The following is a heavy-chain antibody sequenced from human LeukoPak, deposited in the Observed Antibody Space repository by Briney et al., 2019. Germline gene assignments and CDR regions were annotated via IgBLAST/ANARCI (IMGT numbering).Heavy chain of an antibody. J-gene: IGHJ6*02. V-gene: IGHV3-30-3*02. CDR2: ISYDGSNK. Sequence: PGRSLRLSCAVSGFTFSSYTMHWVRQAPGKGLEWVAVISYDGSNKYYADSVKGRFTISRDNSKNTLWLQMNSLRAVDTAVYYCAKTGSYYYGMDVWGQGTTVTVSS. D-gene: IGHD1-14*01. CDR3: AKTGSYYYGMDV. CDR1: GFTFSSYT.